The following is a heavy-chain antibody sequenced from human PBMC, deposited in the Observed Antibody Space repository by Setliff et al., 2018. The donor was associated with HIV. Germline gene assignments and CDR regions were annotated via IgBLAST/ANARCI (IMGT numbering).Heavy chain of an antibody. J-gene: IGHJ3*02. CDR2: ISAYNGST. CDR3: ARILVGVDDAFDI. V-gene: IGHV1-18*01. CDR1: GGRFSNYG. Sequence: ASVKVSCKASGGRFSNYGISWVRQAPGQGLEWMGWISAYNGSTNYAQKLQDRVTMTTDTSTSTAYMELRSLRSDDTAVYCCARILVGVDDAFDIWGQGTMVTVSS. D-gene: IGHD1-26*01.